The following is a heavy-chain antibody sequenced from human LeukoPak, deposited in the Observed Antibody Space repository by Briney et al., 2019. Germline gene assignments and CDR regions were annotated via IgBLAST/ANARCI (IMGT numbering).Heavy chain of an antibody. CDR3: ARQRSTRVEEFDY. V-gene: IGHV3-48*03. J-gene: IGHJ4*02. CDR1: GFTFSSYE. D-gene: IGHD1-1*01. Sequence: GGSLRLSCAASGFTFSSYEMNWVRQAPGKGLEWVSFISSRASTIYYADSVKARFTISRDNAKNSLYLQMNSLRAEDTAVYYCARQRSTRVEEFDYWGQGTLVTVSS. CDR2: ISSRASTI.